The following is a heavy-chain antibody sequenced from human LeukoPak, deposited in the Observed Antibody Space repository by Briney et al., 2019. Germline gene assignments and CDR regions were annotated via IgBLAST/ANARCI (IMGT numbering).Heavy chain of an antibody. Sequence: KPSETLSLTCTVSGGSISSYYWSWIRQPPGKGLEWIGYIYYSGSTNYNPSLKSRVTISVDTSKNQFSLKLSSVTAADTAVYYCARDHNEGIIWFGEFHAFDIWGQGTMVTVSS. CDR3: ARDHNEGIIWFGEFHAFDI. CDR2: IYYSGST. CDR1: GGSISSYY. D-gene: IGHD3-10*01. J-gene: IGHJ3*02. V-gene: IGHV4-59*01.